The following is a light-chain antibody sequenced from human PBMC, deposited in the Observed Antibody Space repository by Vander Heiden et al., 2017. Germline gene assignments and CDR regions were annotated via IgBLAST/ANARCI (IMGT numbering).Light chain of an antibody. V-gene: IGKV3-11*01. CDR3: QQRSNWPSLT. CDR1: QSVSSY. J-gene: IGKJ4*01. Sequence: EIVLTQSPATLSLSPGERATLSCRASQSVSSYLAWYQQKPGQAPRLLIYDASNRATGIPARFSGSGSGADFSLTISSRELEDFAVYYCQQRSNWPSLTFSGGTKVEIK. CDR2: DAS.